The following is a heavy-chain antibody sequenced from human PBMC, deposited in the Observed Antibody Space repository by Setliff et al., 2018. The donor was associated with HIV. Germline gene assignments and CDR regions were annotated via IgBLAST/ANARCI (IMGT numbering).Heavy chain of an antibody. J-gene: IGHJ5*02. CDR2: INHGGST. CDR3: ARGLQAWGSAGPNWFDP. D-gene: IGHD7-27*01. CDR1: SGSFSGYY. Sequence: SETLSLTCAVYSGSFSGYYWSWIRQSPGKGLEWIGEINHGGSTKYNPSFKSRLAMSVDTSKNQFSLKLTSVTAADTAVYYCARGLQAWGSAGPNWFDPWGQGTLVTVSS. V-gene: IGHV4-34*01.